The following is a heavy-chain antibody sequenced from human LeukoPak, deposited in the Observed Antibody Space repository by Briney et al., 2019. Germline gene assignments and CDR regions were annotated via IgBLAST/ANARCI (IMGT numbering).Heavy chain of an antibody. J-gene: IGHJ4*02. D-gene: IGHD3-22*01. CDR2: ISSSGSTI. V-gene: IGHV3-11*01. CDR3: ARGRKATYYYDSSGHNDY. Sequence: GGSLRLSCAASGFTFSDYYMSWIRQAPGKGLEWVSYISSSGSTIYYADSVKGRFTISRDNAKNSLYLQMNSLRAEDTAVYYCARGRKATYYYDSSGHNDYWGQGTLVTVSS. CDR1: GFTFSDYY.